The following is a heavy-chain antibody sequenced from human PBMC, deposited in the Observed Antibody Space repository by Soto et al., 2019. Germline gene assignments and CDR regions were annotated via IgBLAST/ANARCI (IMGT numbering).Heavy chain of an antibody. CDR2: IYPGDSDT. D-gene: IGHD3-10*01. CDR1: GYSFTSYW. V-gene: IGHV5-51*01. Sequence: PGESLKISCKGSGYSFTSYWIGWVRQMPGKGLEWMGIIYPGDSDTRYSPSLQGQVTISADKSISTAYLQWSSLKDSHSAMYYCVTVLYHSGSYYYYGMDVWGQGTTVTVSS. J-gene: IGHJ6*02. CDR3: VTVLYHSGSYYYYGMDV.